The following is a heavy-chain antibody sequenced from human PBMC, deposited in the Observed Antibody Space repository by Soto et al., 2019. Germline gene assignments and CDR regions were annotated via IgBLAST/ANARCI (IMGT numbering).Heavy chain of an antibody. D-gene: IGHD2-15*01. CDR3: ARFTGGSYNTYYFYYGMDV. CDR1: GYTFTSYG. V-gene: IGHV1-18*04. J-gene: IGHJ6*02. CDR2: ISAYNGNT. Sequence: ASVKVSCKASGYTFTSYGISWVRQAPGQGLDWMGWISAYNGNTKYAQDLQGRVTMTTDTSTSTAYMELRSLRSDDTAVYYCARFTGGSYNTYYFYYGMDVWGQGTTVTVSS.